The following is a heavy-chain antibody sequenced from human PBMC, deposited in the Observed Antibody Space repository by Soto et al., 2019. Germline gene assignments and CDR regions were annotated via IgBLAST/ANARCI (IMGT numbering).Heavy chain of an antibody. J-gene: IGHJ4*02. Sequence: GGSLRLSCAASGFTFSSYWMSWVRQAPGKGLEWVANIKQDGSEKYYVDSVKGRFTISRDNAKNSLYLQMNSLRAEDTAVYYCARVVDDGDSYPDDYWGQGTLVTVSS. D-gene: IGHD4-17*01. CDR1: GFTFSSYW. V-gene: IGHV3-7*01. CDR2: IKQDGSEK. CDR3: ARVVDDGDSYPDDY.